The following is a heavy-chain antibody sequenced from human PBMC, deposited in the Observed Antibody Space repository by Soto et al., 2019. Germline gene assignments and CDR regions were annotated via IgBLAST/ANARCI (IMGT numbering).Heavy chain of an antibody. CDR1: GFSFSSYA. CDR3: ARDMCSSDYFFKWFEP. CDR2: LSHDGINK. D-gene: IGHD4-17*01. V-gene: IGHV3-30-3*01. J-gene: IGHJ5*02. Sequence: QVRLVESGGGVVQPGRSLRLSCTASGFSFSSYAMYWFRQPPGKGLEWVAVLSHDGINKYYADSVKGRFTVSRDNSNHSLYLQLNSLRGEDTAIYYCARDMCSSDYFFKWFEPWGQGTLVTVSS.